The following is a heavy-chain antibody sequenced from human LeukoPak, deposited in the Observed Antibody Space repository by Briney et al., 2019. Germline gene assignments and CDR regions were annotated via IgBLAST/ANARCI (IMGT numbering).Heavy chain of an antibody. CDR1: GGSISSYY. Sequence: PSETLSLTCTVSGGSISSYYWSWIRQPPGKGLEWIGYIYTSGSTNYNPSLKSRVTISVDTSKNQFSLKLSSVTAADTAVYYCARHGRFAYSSYRYLPNWFDPWGQGTLVTVSS. V-gene: IGHV4-4*09. CDR3: ARHGRFAYSSYRYLPNWFDP. D-gene: IGHD4-11*01. CDR2: IYTSGST. J-gene: IGHJ5*02.